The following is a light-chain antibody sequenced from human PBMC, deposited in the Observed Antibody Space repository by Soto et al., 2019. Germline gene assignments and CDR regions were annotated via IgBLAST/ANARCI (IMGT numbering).Light chain of an antibody. CDR2: KLS. V-gene: IGKV2-24*01. CDR3: LQATQFPYT. Sequence: DIVMTQTPLSSPVALGQPASISCRSSQNLAHSDGNTYLSWLHQRPGQPPRLLIYKLSNRFSGVPDRISGSGAGTEFTLKISRVEAEDVGVYYCLQATQFPYTFGQGTQLESK. J-gene: IGKJ2*01. CDR1: QNLAHSDGNTY.